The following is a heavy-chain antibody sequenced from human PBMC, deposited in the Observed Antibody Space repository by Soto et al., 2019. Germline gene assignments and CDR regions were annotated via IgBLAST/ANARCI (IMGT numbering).Heavy chain of an antibody. J-gene: IGHJ3*02. CDR3: ARSDKWELLRVAFDI. CDR1: GFTFSSYG. D-gene: IGHD1-26*01. CDR2: IWYVGSNK. V-gene: IGHV3-33*01. Sequence: QVQLVESGGGVVQPGRSLRLSCAASGFTFSSYGMHWVRQAPGKGLEWVAVIWYVGSNKYYADSVKGRFTISRDNSKNTLYLQMNSLRAEDTAVYYCARSDKWELLRVAFDIWGQGTMVTVSS.